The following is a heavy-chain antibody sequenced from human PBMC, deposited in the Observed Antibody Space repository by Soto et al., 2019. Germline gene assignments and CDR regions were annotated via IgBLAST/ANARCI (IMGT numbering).Heavy chain of an antibody. CDR3: ARAGCTGVYFYSSPFNDGVVA. Sequence: QVQLVQSGGGVVQPGGSLRLSCTTSGFTFNTYGMHWVRQAPGKGLEWVASIWHDVSNKYYADSVKGRFTITRDKSKNTLHLQMTSLGAEDTALYHSARAGCTGVYFYSSPFNDGVVAWGQGATVTVSS. V-gene: IGHV3-33*01. J-gene: IGHJ6*02. CDR2: IWHDVSNK. CDR1: GFTFNTYG. D-gene: IGHD2-8*02.